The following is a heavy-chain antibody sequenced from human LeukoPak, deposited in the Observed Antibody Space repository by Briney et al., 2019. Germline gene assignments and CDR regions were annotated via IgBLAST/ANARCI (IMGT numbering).Heavy chain of an antibody. D-gene: IGHD2-2*01. CDR3: ARDTDYQLLIDY. CDR1: GFSFSTYG. V-gene: IGHV3-30*02. Sequence: GGSLRLSCAASGFSFSTYGMHWVRQAPGKGLEWVAFIPYDGSNENYVDSVKGRFTISRDNAKNSLYLQMNSLRVEDAAVYYCARDTDYQLLIDYWGQGTLVTVSS. CDR2: IPYDGSNE. J-gene: IGHJ4*02.